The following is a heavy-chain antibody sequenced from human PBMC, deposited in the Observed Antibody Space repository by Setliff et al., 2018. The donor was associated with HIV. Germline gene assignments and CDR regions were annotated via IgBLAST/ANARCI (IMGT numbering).Heavy chain of an antibody. V-gene: IGHV3-30*02. J-gene: IGHJ4*01. CDR2: IRSDESDK. D-gene: IGHD6-13*01. CDR1: GFTFSSYG. Sequence: PGGSLRLSCAASGFTFSSYGMHWVRQAPGKGLEWVAFIRSDESDKHYADSVKGRFTISRDNSKNTLYLQMNSLRVEDTAVYYCVTDRVIRGQQSFIWGHGTLVTVSS. CDR3: VTDRVIRGQQSFI.